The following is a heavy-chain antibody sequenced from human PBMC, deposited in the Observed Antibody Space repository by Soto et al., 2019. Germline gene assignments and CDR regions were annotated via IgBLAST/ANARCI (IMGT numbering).Heavy chain of an antibody. Sequence: SETLSLTCAVYGGSFSGYYWIWIRQPPGKGLEWIGEINHSGSTNYNPSLKSRVTISVDTSKNQFSLKLSSVTAADTAVYYCARRPLRQWLEWYYGMDVWGQGTTVTVSS. J-gene: IGHJ6*02. CDR3: ARRPLRQWLEWYYGMDV. CDR2: INHSGST. V-gene: IGHV4-34*01. CDR1: GGSFSGYY. D-gene: IGHD6-19*01.